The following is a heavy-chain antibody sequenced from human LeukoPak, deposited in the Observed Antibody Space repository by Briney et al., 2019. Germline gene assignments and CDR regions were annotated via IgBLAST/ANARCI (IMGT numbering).Heavy chain of an antibody. D-gene: IGHD3-9*01. J-gene: IGHJ4*02. Sequence: ESGPPLVKPTQTLTLTCTFSGFSLTTSGVNVGWIRQPPGKALEWLALIYGDDAKRYSPSLKSRLTITKDTSKNQVVLTMTDMNPVDTATYYCAHSPDIVTGHRFDYWGQGTLVTVSS. CDR2: IYGDDAK. CDR1: GFSLTTSGVN. CDR3: AHSPDIVTGHRFDY. V-gene: IGHV2-5*02.